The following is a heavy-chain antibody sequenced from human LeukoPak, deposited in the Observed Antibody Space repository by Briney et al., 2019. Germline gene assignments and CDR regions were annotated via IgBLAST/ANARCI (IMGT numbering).Heavy chain of an antibody. CDR2: ISGSGGST. D-gene: IGHD3-22*01. Sequence: GGSLRLSCAASGFTFSSYAMSWVRQAPGKGLEWVSAISGSGGSTYYADSVKGRFTISRDNSKNTLYLQMNSLRAEDTAVYYCAKDGWDDSSGYYYVVSVNEHFQHWGQGTLVTVSS. V-gene: IGHV3-23*01. J-gene: IGHJ1*01. CDR1: GFTFSSYA. CDR3: AKDGWDDSSGYYYVVSVNEHFQH.